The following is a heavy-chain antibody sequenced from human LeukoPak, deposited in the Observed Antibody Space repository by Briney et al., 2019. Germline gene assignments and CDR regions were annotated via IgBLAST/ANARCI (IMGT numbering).Heavy chain of an antibody. CDR3: ARPSRGYSYGLGY. Sequence: GASVKVSCKASGYTFTGYYMHWVRQAPGQGLEWMGWINPNSGGTNYAQKFQGRVTMTRDTSISTAYMELSRLRSDDTAVYYCARPSRGYSYGLGYWGQGTLVTVSS. CDR2: INPNSGGT. V-gene: IGHV1-2*02. D-gene: IGHD5-18*01. CDR1: GYTFTGYY. J-gene: IGHJ4*02.